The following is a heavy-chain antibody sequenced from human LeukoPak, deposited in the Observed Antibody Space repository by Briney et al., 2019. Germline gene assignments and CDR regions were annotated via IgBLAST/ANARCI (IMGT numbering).Heavy chain of an antibody. J-gene: IGHJ4*02. Sequence: PSETLSLTCAVYGGSFSGYYWSWIRQPPGKGLEWIGEINHSGSINYNPSLKSRVTISVDTSKNQFSLKLSSVTAADTAVYYCASRTAAGLYYFDYWGQGTLVTVSS. D-gene: IGHD6-13*01. V-gene: IGHV4-34*01. CDR2: INHSGSI. CDR3: ASRTAAGLYYFDY. CDR1: GGSFSGYY.